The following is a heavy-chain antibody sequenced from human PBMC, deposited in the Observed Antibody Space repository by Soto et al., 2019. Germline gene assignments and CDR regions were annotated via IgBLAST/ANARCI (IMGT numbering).Heavy chain of an antibody. CDR1: GDXVSSNSAA. Sequence: QXLSLTCAISGDXVSSNSAAWNWIRQSPSRGLEWLGRTYYRSKWYNDYAVSVKSRITINQDTSNNQFSLQLNSVTPEHTAVHYCATDEGPYYYGSGSYNGMDVWGQGTTGTVSS. D-gene: IGHD3-10*01. V-gene: IGHV6-1*01. J-gene: IGHJ6*02. CDR2: TYYRSKWYN. CDR3: ATDEGPYYYGSGSYNGMDV.